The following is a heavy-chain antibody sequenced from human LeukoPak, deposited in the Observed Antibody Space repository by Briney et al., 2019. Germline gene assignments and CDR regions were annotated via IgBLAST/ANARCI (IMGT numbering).Heavy chain of an antibody. Sequence: SETLSLTCTVSGGSTSSGAYYWSWIRQPPGKGLEWVGYIYYSGSTFLNPSLKRRITLSVDTAKNQFSLKLRSVTASDTAVYCCALVGGSDLTFDYWGQGTLVTVSS. J-gene: IGHJ4*02. D-gene: IGHD5-12*01. V-gene: IGHV4-30-4*01. CDR1: GGSTSSGAYY. CDR3: ALVGGSDLTFDY. CDR2: IYYSGST.